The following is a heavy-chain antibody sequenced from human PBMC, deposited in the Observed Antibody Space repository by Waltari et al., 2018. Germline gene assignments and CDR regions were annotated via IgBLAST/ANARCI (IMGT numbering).Heavy chain of an antibody. CDR1: GFTFSSYD. D-gene: IGHD1-26*01. J-gene: IGHJ4*02. CDR3: AIQSLSSGNYE. V-gene: IGHV3-23*01. CDR2: IRASADNT. Sequence: EVQLLESGVGLVQPGGSLRLACAASGFTFSSYDMSWVRQAPGKGLEWVSNIRASADNTYYADSVKGRFTTSRDNSKNTLYLQMNSLRAEDTAVYFCAIQSLSSGNYEWGQGTLVTVSS.